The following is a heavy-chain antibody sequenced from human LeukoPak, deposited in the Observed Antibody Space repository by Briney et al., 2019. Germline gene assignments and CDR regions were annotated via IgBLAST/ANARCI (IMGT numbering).Heavy chain of an antibody. D-gene: IGHD3-3*01. CDR3: ARDRDFGVVTNYYYGMDV. V-gene: IGHV3-21*01. J-gene: IGHJ6*02. CDR1: GFTFSSYS. CDR2: ISSSSSYI. Sequence: PGGSLRLSCAASGFTFSSYSMNWVRQAPGKGLEWVSSISSSSSYIYYADSVKGRFTISRDNAKNPLYLQMNSLRAEDTAVYYCARDRDFGVVTNYYYGMDVWGQGTTVTVSS.